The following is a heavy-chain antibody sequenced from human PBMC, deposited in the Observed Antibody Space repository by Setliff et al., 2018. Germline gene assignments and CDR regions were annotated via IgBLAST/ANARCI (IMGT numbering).Heavy chain of an antibody. CDR3: ARESPYGG. V-gene: IGHV4-31*03. J-gene: IGHJ6*04. Sequence: KPSETLSLTCTVSGGSISSGGYYWSWIRQHPGKGLEWIGYIYYSGSTSYYNPSLKSRVTISVDTSKNQFSLKLSSVTAADTAVYYCARESPYGGWGKGNTVTVSS. CDR2: IYYSGSTS. CDR1: GGSISSGGYY. D-gene: IGHD4-17*01.